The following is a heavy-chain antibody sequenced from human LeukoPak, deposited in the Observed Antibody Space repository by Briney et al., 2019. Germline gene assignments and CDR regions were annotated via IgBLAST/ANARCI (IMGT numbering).Heavy chain of an antibody. V-gene: IGHV3-49*04. CDR2: IRSKAYGGTT. CDR3: TRASTYYDFWSGYYTELYYYYGMDV. Sequence: GGSLRLSCAASGFTFSSYAMSWVRQAPGKGLEWVGFIRSKAYGGTTEYAASVKGRFTISRDDSKSIAYLQMNSLKTEDTAVYYCTRASTYYDFWSGYYTELYYYYGMDVWGQGTTVTVSS. J-gene: IGHJ6*02. CDR1: GFTFSSYA. D-gene: IGHD3-3*01.